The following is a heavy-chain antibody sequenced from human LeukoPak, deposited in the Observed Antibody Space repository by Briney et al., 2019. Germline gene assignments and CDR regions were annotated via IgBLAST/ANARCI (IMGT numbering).Heavy chain of an antibody. Sequence: SETLSLTCAVYGGSFSGYYWSWIRQPPGKGLEWIGEINHSGSTNYNPSLKSRVTISVDTSKNQFSLKLSSVTAADTAVYYCARGQKYTSGYTVTELGSRYFDYWGQGTLVTVSS. D-gene: IGHD5-18*01. CDR3: ARGQKYTSGYTVTELGSRYFDY. CDR1: GGSFSGYY. J-gene: IGHJ4*02. CDR2: INHSGST. V-gene: IGHV4-34*01.